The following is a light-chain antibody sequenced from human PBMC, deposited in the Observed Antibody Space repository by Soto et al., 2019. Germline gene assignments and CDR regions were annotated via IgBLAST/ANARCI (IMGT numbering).Light chain of an antibody. CDR3: QQYGSSGT. Sequence: EIVLTQSPATLSVSPGESATLSCRASQSISSNLAWYQQKPGQAPRLLIYGASNRATGIPDRLSGSASGTEFTLTISRMAPEDSAVYYCQQYGSSGTFGHGTKVDIK. V-gene: IGKV3-20*01. CDR2: GAS. J-gene: IGKJ1*01. CDR1: QSISSN.